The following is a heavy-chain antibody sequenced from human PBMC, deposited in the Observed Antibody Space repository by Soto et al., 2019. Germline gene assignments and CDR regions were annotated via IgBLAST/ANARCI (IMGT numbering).Heavy chain of an antibody. CDR3: AREMCRSTSCPDGAFDI. CDR1: GFTFSSYG. Sequence: QVQLVESGGGVVQPGRSLRLSCAASGFTFSSYGMHWVRQAPGKGLEWVAVIWYDGSNKYYADSVKGRFTISGDNSKNTLYLQMNSLRAEDTAVYYCAREMCRSTSCPDGAFDIWGQGTMVTVSS. J-gene: IGHJ3*02. CDR2: IWYDGSNK. V-gene: IGHV3-33*01. D-gene: IGHD2-2*01.